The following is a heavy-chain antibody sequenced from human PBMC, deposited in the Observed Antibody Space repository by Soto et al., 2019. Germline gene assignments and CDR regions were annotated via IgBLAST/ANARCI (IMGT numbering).Heavy chain of an antibody. V-gene: IGHV3-30-3*01. D-gene: IGHD5-18*01. CDR3: AGGVTWIQLGD. J-gene: IGHJ4*02. Sequence: QVQLVESGGGVVQPGRSLRLSCVASGFTFSSYAMQWVRQAPGKGLEWVTLISYDGGNKYYADSVKGRFTISRDNSKNTLYLQINSLRAEDPAVYYCAGGVTWIQLGDWGQGNLVTVSS. CDR1: GFTFSSYA. CDR2: ISYDGGNK.